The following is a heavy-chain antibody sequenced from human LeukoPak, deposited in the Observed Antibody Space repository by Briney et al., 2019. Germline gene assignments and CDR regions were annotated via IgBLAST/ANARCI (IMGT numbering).Heavy chain of an antibody. J-gene: IGHJ5*02. CDR2: IYYSGST. V-gene: IGHV4-59*01. CDR1: GGSISSYY. D-gene: IGHD3-3*01. Sequence: PSETLSLTCTVSGGSISSYYWSWIRQPPGKGLEWIGYIYYSGSTNYNPSLKSRVTISVDTSKNQFSLKLSSVTAADTAVYYCAGHYDLRSPFDPWGQGTLVTVSS. CDR3: AGHYDLRSPFDP.